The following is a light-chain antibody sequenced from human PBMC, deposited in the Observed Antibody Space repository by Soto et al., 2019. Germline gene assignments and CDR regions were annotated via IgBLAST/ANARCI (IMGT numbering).Light chain of an antibody. CDR1: SSDVGGYNY. V-gene: IGLV2-11*01. CDR2: DVT. J-gene: IGLJ3*02. Sequence: QSALTHPRSVSGSPGQSVTISCTGTSSDVGGYNYVSWYQQHPGKAPKLMIYDVTQRPSGVPNRFSGSKSDNTASLIISGLHAEDEADYYCCSYAGTYTWVFGGGTKVTVL. CDR3: CSYAGTYTWV.